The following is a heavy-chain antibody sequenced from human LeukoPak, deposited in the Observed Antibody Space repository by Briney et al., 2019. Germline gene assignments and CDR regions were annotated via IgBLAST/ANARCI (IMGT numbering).Heavy chain of an antibody. V-gene: IGHV3-21*01. CDR2: ITLSSSSI. J-gene: IGHJ4*02. Sequence: GSLRLSCAASGFSFRGYSMSWVRQAPGKGLEWVSSITLSSSSIYYADSVKGRFTISRDNAKNSLFLRMDSLRAEDTAVYFCATGGPYSSSDYWGQGTLVTVSS. CDR3: ATGGPYSSSDY. CDR1: GFSFRGYS. D-gene: IGHD6-6*01.